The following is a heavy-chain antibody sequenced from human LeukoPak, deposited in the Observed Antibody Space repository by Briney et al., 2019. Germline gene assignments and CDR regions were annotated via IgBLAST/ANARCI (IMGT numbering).Heavy chain of an antibody. V-gene: IGHV3-23*01. J-gene: IGHJ4*02. D-gene: IGHD4-17*01. CDR2: ISGSGGST. CDR1: GFTFSSYE. Sequence: GGSLRLSCAASGFTFSSYEMNWVRQAPGKGLEWVSAISGSGGSTYYADSVKGRFTISRDNSKNTLYLQMNSLRAEDTAVYYCAKGSTVTPLYYFDYWGQGTLVTVSS. CDR3: AKGSTVTPLYYFDY.